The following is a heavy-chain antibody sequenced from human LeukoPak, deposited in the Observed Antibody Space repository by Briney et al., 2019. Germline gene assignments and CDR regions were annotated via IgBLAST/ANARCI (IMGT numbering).Heavy chain of an antibody. CDR2: ITGSGGRT. V-gene: IGHV3-23*01. CDR1: GFTFSSYG. Sequence: PGGSLRLSCAASGFTFSSYGMHWVRQAPGKGLEWVSAITGSGGRTYYADSVKGRFTTSRDNSKNTLYLQMNSLRAEDTAVYYCAELGITMIGGVWGKGTTVTISS. J-gene: IGHJ6*03. CDR3: AELGITMIGGV. D-gene: IGHD3-10*02.